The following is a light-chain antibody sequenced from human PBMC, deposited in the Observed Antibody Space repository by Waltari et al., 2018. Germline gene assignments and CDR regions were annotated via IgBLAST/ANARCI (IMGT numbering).Light chain of an antibody. V-gene: IGKV3D-20*02. J-gene: IGKJ1*01. Sequence: EIVLTQSPGTLSLSPGERATLPCRASQSVSSNYLAWYQQKPGQAPRLLIYSASSRATGIPDRFSGSGSGTDFTLTISRLEPEDFAVYYCQQRSDWPRTFGRGTKVELK. CDR1: QSVSSNY. CDR3: QQRSDWPRT. CDR2: SAS.